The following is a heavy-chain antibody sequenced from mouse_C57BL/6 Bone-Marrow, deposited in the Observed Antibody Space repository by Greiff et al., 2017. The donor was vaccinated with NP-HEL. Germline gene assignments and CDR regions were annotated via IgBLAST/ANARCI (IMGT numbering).Heavy chain of an antibody. Sequence: VQLQQSGAELVRPGASVKLSCTASGFNITDDYMHWVKQRPEQGLEWIGWIDPENGDTEYASKFQGTATITADTSSNTAYLQLSSLTSEDTAVYYCTTPIYYEYDEGMDYWGQGTSVTVSS. J-gene: IGHJ4*01. D-gene: IGHD2-4*01. CDR2: IDPENGDT. CDR3: TTPIYYEYDEGMDY. CDR1: GFNITDDY. V-gene: IGHV14-4*01.